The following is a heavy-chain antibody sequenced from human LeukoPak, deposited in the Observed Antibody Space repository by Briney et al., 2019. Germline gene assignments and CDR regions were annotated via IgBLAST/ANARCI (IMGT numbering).Heavy chain of an antibody. CDR2: IYSSGST. Sequence: SETLSLTCSVSGGSISSSSYYWGWIRQPPGKGLEWIGSIYSSGSTYYNPSLKSRVTISVDTSKNQFSLKLSSVTAADTAVYYCARVGGNSGYDFFDYWGQGTLVTVSS. CDR1: GGSISSSSYY. CDR3: ARVGGNSGYDFFDY. D-gene: IGHD5-12*01. V-gene: IGHV4-39*07. J-gene: IGHJ4*02.